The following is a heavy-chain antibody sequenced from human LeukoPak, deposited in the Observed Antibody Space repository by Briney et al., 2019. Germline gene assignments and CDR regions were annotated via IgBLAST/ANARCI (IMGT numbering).Heavy chain of an antibody. Sequence: ASVKVSCKASGGTFSSYAISWVRQAPGKGLEWMGGFDPEDGETIYAQKFQGRVTMTEDTSTDTAYMELSSLRSEDTAVYYCATDQRYSSSWYKPALDFQHWGQGTLVTVSS. CDR3: ATDQRYSSSWYKPALDFQH. CDR2: FDPEDGET. D-gene: IGHD6-13*01. J-gene: IGHJ1*01. V-gene: IGHV1-24*01. CDR1: GGTFSSYA.